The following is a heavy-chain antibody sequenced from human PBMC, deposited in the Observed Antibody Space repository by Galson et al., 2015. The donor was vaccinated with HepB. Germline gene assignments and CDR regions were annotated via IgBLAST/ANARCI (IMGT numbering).Heavy chain of an antibody. CDR1: GYMFFTYP. J-gene: IGHJ4*02. Sequence: SVKVSCKASGYMFFTYPIIWVRQAPGQGLEWLGWINTSNKSPTYAHGFTGCFVFSLDMSVSTAYLQINSLQPYDSAVYYCARVPNIFSGRGPVDHWGQGTLVTVSS. CDR3: ARVPNIFSGRGPVDH. D-gene: IGHD3-9*01. V-gene: IGHV7-4-1*02. CDR2: INTSNKSP.